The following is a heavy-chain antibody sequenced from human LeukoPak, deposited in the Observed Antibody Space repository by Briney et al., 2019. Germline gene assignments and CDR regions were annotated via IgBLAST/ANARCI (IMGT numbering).Heavy chain of an antibody. CDR1: GFTFSSYG. CDR2: ISYDGNNK. V-gene: IGHV3-30*18. J-gene: IGHJ3*02. D-gene: IGHD2-15*01. Sequence: PGRSLRLSCAASGFTFSSYGMHWVRQAPGKGLEWVAFISYDGNNKYYVDSVKGRFTISRDHSKNTLYLQMNSLRAEDTAVYYCAKRGYCRGGTCFSHDAFDIWGQGTMVTVSS. CDR3: AKRGYCRGGTCFSHDAFDI.